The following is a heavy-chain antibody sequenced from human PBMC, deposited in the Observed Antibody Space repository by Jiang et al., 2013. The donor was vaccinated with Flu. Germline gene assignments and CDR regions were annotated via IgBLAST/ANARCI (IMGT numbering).Heavy chain of an antibody. CDR3: GRGYRSVFD. CDR1: GFSFRSYG. V-gene: IGHV3-33*01. D-gene: IGHD6-19*01. CDR2: IWNDGSNK. Sequence: QLVESGGDVVQPGMSLRLSCAASGFSFRSYGMHWVRQAPGKGLEWVAIIWNDGSNKYYGDSVKGRFTISRDNSKNTLYLETNSLRLEDTAVYYCGRGYRSVFDWGQGTLVTVSS. J-gene: IGHJ4*02.